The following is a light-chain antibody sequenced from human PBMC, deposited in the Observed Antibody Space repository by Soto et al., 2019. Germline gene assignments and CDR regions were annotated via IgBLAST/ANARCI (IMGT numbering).Light chain of an antibody. CDR2: GAS. CDR1: QSISSTY. CDR3: QQYDSPPRT. J-gene: IGKJ1*01. V-gene: IGKV3-20*01. Sequence: EIVLTQSPGTLSLSPGKRVTLSCRASQSISSTYLAWYQQKPGQAPRILIYGASSRATVIPDRFSGSGSGTDFTLTISRLEPEDFAVYYCQQYDSPPRTFGQGTKVEVQ.